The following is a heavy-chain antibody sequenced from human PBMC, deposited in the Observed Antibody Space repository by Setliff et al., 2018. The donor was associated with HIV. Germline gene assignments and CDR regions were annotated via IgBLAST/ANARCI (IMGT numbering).Heavy chain of an antibody. Sequence: LSLTCTVSGGSISRYYWSWIRQPAGKGLEWIGRIYPSGNINYNPSLKSRLTMSIDTSKNQFSLKLSSMTATDTAVYYCARDAGPHYGSGPPLEYWGQGIQVTVSS. J-gene: IGHJ4*02. CDR1: GGSISRYY. D-gene: IGHD3-10*01. V-gene: IGHV4-4*07. CDR2: IYPSGNI. CDR3: ARDAGPHYGSGPPLEY.